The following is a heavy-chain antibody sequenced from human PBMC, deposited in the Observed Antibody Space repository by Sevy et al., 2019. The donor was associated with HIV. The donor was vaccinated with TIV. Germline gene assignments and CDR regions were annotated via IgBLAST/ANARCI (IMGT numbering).Heavy chain of an antibody. Sequence: GGSLRLSCAATAFTFSSYEMHWVRQVAGKGLEWVSSIGLSGDTYFAGSVKGRFTISRDNVKNYLYLQMSSLRAADTAVYYCARETAADAFDVWGQGTFVTVSS. CDR1: AFTFSSYE. V-gene: IGHV3-13*01. J-gene: IGHJ3*01. CDR2: IGLSGDT. CDR3: ARETAADAFDV. D-gene: IGHD6-13*01.